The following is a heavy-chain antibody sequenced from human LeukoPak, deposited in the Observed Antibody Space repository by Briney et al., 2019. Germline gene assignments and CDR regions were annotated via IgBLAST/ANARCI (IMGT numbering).Heavy chain of an antibody. J-gene: IGHJ6*02. Sequence: GESLKISCKGSGYSFTSYWIGWVRQMPGKGLEWMGIIYPGDSDTRYSPSFQGQVTISADKSISTAYLQWSSLKASDTAMYYCARSILAGYYYYYGMDAWGQGTTVTVSS. V-gene: IGHV5-51*01. CDR2: IYPGDSDT. CDR3: ARSILAGYYYYYGMDA. D-gene: IGHD6-13*01. CDR1: GYSFTSYW.